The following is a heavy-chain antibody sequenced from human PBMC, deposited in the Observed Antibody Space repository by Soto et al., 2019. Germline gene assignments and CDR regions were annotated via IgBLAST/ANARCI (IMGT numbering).Heavy chain of an antibody. CDR1: GRSSSRYY. Sequence: SETLSLTCTVSGRSSSRYYWSWIRQPPGKGLEWIGYIYYSGSTNYNPSLKSRVTISVDTSKNQFSLKLSSVTAADTAVYYCARAAARNWFDPWGQGTLVTVSS. CDR3: ARAAARNWFDP. D-gene: IGHD6-6*01. J-gene: IGHJ5*02. V-gene: IGHV4-59*01. CDR2: IYYSGST.